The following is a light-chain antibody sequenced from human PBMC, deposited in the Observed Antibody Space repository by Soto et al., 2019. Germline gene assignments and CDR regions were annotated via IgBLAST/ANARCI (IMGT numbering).Light chain of an antibody. CDR1: TIGAHSF. Sequence: QSALAQPRSLSGSPGQSLTISCTGPTIGAHSFVSWYQDRPDKVPKLLIYDVSQRPSGIPDRFSGSRSANTASLTISGLQADDAAAYYCCSYTGNKVFVFGTGTKVTVL. CDR3: CSYTGNKVFV. CDR2: DVS. J-gene: IGLJ1*01. V-gene: IGLV2-11*01.